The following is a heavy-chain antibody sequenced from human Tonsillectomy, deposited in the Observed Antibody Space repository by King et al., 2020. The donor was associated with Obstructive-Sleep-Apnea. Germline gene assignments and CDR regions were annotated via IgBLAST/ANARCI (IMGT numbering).Heavy chain of an antibody. V-gene: IGHV3-66*01. J-gene: IGHJ4*02. CDR2: IYSGGST. D-gene: IGHD3-22*01. Sequence: VQLVESGGGLVQPGGSLRLSCAASGFTVSTNYMSWVRQAPGKRLEWVSVIYSGGSTYYADSMKGRFTISRDLSKNTLYLQMNSLRAEDTAVYYCTRGDSSSYYYDYWGQGTLVTVSS. CDR1: GFTVSTNY. CDR3: TRGDSSSYYYDY.